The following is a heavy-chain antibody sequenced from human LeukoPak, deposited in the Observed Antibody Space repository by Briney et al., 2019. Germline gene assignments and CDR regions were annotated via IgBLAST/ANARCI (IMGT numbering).Heavy chain of an antibody. V-gene: IGHV3-48*03. J-gene: IGHJ6*04. CDR1: GFTFSSYE. CDR2: ISSSGSTI. CDR3: ARAGYCSGGSCYYMSFGMDV. D-gene: IGHD2-15*01. Sequence: GGSLRLSCAASGFTFSSYEMNWVRQAPGKGLEWVSYISSSGSTIYYADFVKGRFTISRDNAKNSLYLQMNSLRAEDTAVYYCARAGYCSGGSCYYMSFGMDVWGKGTTVTVSS.